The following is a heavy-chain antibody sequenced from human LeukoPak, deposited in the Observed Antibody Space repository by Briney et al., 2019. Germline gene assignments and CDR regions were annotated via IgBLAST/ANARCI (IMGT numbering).Heavy chain of an antibody. J-gene: IGHJ4*02. D-gene: IGHD1-14*01. V-gene: IGHV3-23*01. Sequence: AGGSLRLSCAASGFIFSTCAMNWVRQAPGKGLEWVSGIDPSGTYTYYADSVKGRFTISRDNSKNTLYLQLNSLRAEDTAAYYCAKGPERSDRGYSDYWGQGTLVTVSS. CDR2: IDPSGTYT. CDR3: AKGPERSDRGYSDY. CDR1: GFIFSTCA.